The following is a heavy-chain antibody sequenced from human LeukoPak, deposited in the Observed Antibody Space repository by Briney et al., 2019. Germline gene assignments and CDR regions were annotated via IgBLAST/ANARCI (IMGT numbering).Heavy chain of an antibody. J-gene: IGHJ5*02. CDR3: ARSGVVVAVTLNWFDP. V-gene: IGHV4-30-4*01. CDR2: IYYSGST. D-gene: IGHD2-15*01. Sequence: SQTLSLTCTVSGGSISSGDYYWSWIRQPPGKGLEWIGYIYYSGSTYYNPSLKSRVTISIDTSKNQFSLKLSSVTAADTAVYYCARSGVVVAVTLNWFDPWGQGTLVTVSS. CDR1: GGSISSGDYY.